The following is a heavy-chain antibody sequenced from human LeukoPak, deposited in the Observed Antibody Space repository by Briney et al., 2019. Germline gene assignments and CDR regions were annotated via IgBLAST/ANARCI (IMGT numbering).Heavy chain of an antibody. Sequence: SQTLSLTCAISGDSVSSNSAAWNWIRQSPSRGLEWLGRTFYRSKWYNDYAVSVKSRITINPDTSKNQFSLQLNSVTPEDTAVYYCARETMDRYCSSTSCINWFDPWGQGTLVTVSS. V-gene: IGHV6-1*01. CDR1: GDSVSSNSAA. CDR2: TFYRSKWYN. D-gene: IGHD2-2*01. J-gene: IGHJ5*02. CDR3: ARETMDRYCSSTSCINWFDP.